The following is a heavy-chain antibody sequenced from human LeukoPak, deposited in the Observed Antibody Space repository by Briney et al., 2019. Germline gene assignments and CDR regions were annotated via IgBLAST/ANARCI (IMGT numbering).Heavy chain of an antibody. D-gene: IGHD6-19*01. V-gene: IGHV3-30-3*01. Sequence: PGRSLRLSCAASGFTFSSYAMHWVRQAPGKGLEWVAVISYDGSNKYYADSVKGRFTISRDNSKNTLYLQMNSLRAEDTAVYYCARDPSSGWFGYGMDVWGQGTTVTVSS. CDR1: GFTFSSYA. CDR3: ARDPSSGWFGYGMDV. J-gene: IGHJ6*02. CDR2: ISYDGSNK.